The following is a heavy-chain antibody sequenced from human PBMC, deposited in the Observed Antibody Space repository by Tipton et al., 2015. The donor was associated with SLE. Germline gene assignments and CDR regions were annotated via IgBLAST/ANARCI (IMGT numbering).Heavy chain of an antibody. CDR2: TYYRSKWGN. Sequence: GLVKPSQTLSLTCAISGDSVSSNSAAWSWIRQSPSRGLEWLGRTYYRSKWGNDYAVSVKSRITVNPDTAQNQFSLQLSSVTPEDTAVYYCARGARGAFDIWGQGALVTVSS. CDR1: GDSVSSNSAA. V-gene: IGHV6-1*01. CDR3: ARGARGAFDI. J-gene: IGHJ3*02.